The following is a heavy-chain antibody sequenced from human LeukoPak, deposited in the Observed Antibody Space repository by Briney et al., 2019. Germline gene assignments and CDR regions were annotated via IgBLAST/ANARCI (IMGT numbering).Heavy chain of an antibody. CDR2: ISGSGGST. CDR3: AKTALVSSGPPYFDY. Sequence: GGSLRLSCVASGFTFSIFAMSWVRQAPGKGLEWVSAISGSGGSTYYADSVKGRFTISRDNSKNTLYLQMNSLRAEDTAVYYCAKTALVSSGPPYFDYWGQGTLVTVSS. V-gene: IGHV3-23*01. D-gene: IGHD3-22*01. J-gene: IGHJ4*02. CDR1: GFTFSIFA.